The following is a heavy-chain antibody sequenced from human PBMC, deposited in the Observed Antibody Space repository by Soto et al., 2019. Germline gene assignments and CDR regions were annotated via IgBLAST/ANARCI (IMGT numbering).Heavy chain of an antibody. V-gene: IGHV2-5*02. CDR3: AHSPYSSSSYYFDY. J-gene: IGHJ4*02. CDR2: IYWDDDK. CDR1: GFSLSTSGVG. D-gene: IGHD6-6*01. Sequence: QITLKESGPTLVKPTQTLTLTCTFSGFSLSTSGVGVGWIRQPPGKALEWLALIYWDDDKRDSPFLKSRITITKDTPKNQVVLKMNNMDPVDTATYYCAHSPYSSSSYYFDYWGQGTLVTVSS.